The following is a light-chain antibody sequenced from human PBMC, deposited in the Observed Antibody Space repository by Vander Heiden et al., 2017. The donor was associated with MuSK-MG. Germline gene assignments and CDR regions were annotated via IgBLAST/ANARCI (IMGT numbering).Light chain of an antibody. CDR1: QSISSW. Sequence: DIQMTQSPSTLSASVGDRVTITCRASQSISSWLAWYQQKPGKAPKLLIYKASSLESGVPSRFSGSGSGTEFTLTSSSLQPDDIATYYCQQYNSYITFGRGTKVEIK. J-gene: IGKJ4*01. CDR2: KAS. CDR3: QQYNSYIT. V-gene: IGKV1-5*03.